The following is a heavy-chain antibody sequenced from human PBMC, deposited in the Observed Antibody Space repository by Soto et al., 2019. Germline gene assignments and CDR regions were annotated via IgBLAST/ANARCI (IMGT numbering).Heavy chain of an antibody. D-gene: IGHD6-19*01. CDR1: GFTFSSYG. V-gene: IGHV3-30*18. J-gene: IGHJ3*02. CDR2: ISYDGSNK. Sequence: QVQLVESGGGVVQPGRSLRLSCAASGFTFSSYGMHWVRQAPGKGLEWVAVISYDGSNKYYADSVKGRFTISRDNSKNTLYLHMNSLRAEDTAVYYCAKESGVAGTFDAFDIWGQGTMVTVSS. CDR3: AKESGVAGTFDAFDI.